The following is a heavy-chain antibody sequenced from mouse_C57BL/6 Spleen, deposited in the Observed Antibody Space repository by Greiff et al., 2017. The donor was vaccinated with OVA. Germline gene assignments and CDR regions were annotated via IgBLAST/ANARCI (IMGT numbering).Heavy chain of an antibody. J-gene: IGHJ2*01. D-gene: IGHD2-4*01. CDR2: INPSNGGT. Sequence: QVQLQQSGTELVKPGASGYTFTSYWMHWVKQRPGQGLEWIGNINPSNGGTNYNEKFKSKATLTVDKSSSTAYMQLSSLTSEDSAVYYCARDYDYAYFDYWGQGTTLTVSS. V-gene: IGHV1-53*01. CDR3: ARDYDYAYFDY. CDR1: GYTFTSYW.